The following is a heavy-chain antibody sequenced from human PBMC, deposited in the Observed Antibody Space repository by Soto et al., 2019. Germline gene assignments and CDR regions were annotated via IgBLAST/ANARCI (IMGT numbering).Heavy chain of an antibody. Sequence: PSETLSLTCTVSCGSISSSSYYWGWIRQPPGKGLEWIGSIYYSGSTYYNPSLKSRVTISVDTSKNQFSLKLSSVTATDTAVYYCARHTYYYDSSGYYFDHWGQGTLVTVSS. CDR1: CGSISSSSYY. CDR3: ARHTYYYDSSGYYFDH. CDR2: IYYSGST. D-gene: IGHD3-22*01. J-gene: IGHJ4*02. V-gene: IGHV4-39*01.